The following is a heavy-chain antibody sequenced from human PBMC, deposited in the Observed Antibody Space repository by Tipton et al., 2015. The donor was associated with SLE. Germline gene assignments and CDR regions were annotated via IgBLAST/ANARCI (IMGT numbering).Heavy chain of an antibody. J-gene: IGHJ5*02. Sequence: TLSLTCTVSGASINSGIFYWSRIRQPPGKGLEWLGYVSYSGNSNHTPSLKSRVTISMDTSKNQFSLKLTSVTAADTATYYCVKGVDWFDPWGQGTLVTVSS. CDR3: VKGVDWFDP. CDR2: VSYSGNS. V-gene: IGHV4-61*01. CDR1: GASINSGIFY.